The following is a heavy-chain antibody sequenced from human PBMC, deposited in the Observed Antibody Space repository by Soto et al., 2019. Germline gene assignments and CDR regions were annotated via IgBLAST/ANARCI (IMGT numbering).Heavy chain of an antibody. J-gene: IGHJ5*02. CDR1: GYTFTSYG. CDR2: ISAYNGNT. CDR3: ARVVGALGHWFDP. Sequence: QVQLVQSGAEVKKPGASVKVSCKASGYTFTSYGISWVRQAPGQGLEWMGRISAYNGNTNYAQKLQGRVTMTTDTSTSTADMELRSLRYDDTAVYYWARVVGALGHWFDPWGQGTLVTVSS. V-gene: IGHV1-18*01. D-gene: IGHD1-26*01.